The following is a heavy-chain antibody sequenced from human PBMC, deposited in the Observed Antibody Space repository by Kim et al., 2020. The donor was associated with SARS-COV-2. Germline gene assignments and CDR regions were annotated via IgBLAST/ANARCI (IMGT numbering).Heavy chain of an antibody. V-gene: IGHV6-1*01. CDR3: ARARYGSGSYYHYYYYGMDV. Sequence: TLSLTCAISGDSVSSNSAAWNWIRQSPSRGLEWLGRTYYRSKWYNDYAVSVKSRITINPDTSKNQFSLQLNSVTPQDTAVYYCARARYGSGSYYHYYYYGMDVWGQGTTVTVSS. CDR2: TYYRSKWYN. D-gene: IGHD3-10*01. J-gene: IGHJ6*02. CDR1: GDSVSSNSAA.